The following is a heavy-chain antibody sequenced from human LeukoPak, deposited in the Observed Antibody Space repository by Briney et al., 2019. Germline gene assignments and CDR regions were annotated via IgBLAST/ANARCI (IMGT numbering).Heavy chain of an antibody. CDR1: GGSFSDYF. J-gene: IGHJ5*02. V-gene: IGHV4-34*01. CDR2: VNHNGST. D-gene: IGHD2-2*01. CDR3: VRGDCSSASCYLSDWFDP. Sequence: PSETLSLTCAVYGGSFSDYFWSWIRQSPGKGLEWIGEVNHNGSTNYNPSLKSRVTISIDTSKNQFSLKLSSVTAADTAVYYCVRGDCSSASCYLSDWFDPWGQGTLVTVSS.